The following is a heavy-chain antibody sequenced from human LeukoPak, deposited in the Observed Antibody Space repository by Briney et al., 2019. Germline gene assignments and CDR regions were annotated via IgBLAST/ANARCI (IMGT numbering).Heavy chain of an antibody. CDR1: GFTFNNYA. CDR3: TTGIRGD. CDR2: IKSKTGGGTT. J-gene: IGHJ4*02. Sequence: GGSLRLSCAASGFTFNNYAMSWVRQAPGKGLEWVGRIKSKTGGGTTDYAAPVKGRFTISRDDSKNTLNLQMNSLKTEDTAVYYCTTGIRGDWGQGTLVTVSS. V-gene: IGHV3-15*01. D-gene: IGHD3-10*01.